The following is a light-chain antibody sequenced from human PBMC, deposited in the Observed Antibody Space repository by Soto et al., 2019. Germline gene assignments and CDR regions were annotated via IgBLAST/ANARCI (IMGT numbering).Light chain of an antibody. CDR2: EGS. V-gene: IGLV2-23*03. CDR3: CSYAGSGTFVV. Sequence: QSVLTQPASVSGSPGQSITISCTGTSSDVGSYNLVSWYQQHPGKAPKLMICEGSKRPSGVSNRFSGSKSGNTASLTISGVQAEDEAAYFCCSYAGSGTFVVFGGGTKLTVL. J-gene: IGLJ3*02. CDR1: SSDVGSYNL.